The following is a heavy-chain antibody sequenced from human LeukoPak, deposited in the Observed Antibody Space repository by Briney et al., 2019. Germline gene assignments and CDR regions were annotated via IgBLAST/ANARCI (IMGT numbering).Heavy chain of an antibody. CDR2: IYYSGST. J-gene: IGHJ3*02. D-gene: IGHD1-1*01. Sequence: PSETLSLTCTVSGGSVSGGYYFWGWIRQPPGRGLEWLGYIYYSGSTNYNPSLKSRLTISVDTSKNQFSLRLNSVTAADTAVYYCARRNVLTEGEAFDIGGQGTMVTVSA. CDR1: GGSVSGGYYF. V-gene: IGHV4-61*01. CDR3: ARRNVLTEGEAFDI.